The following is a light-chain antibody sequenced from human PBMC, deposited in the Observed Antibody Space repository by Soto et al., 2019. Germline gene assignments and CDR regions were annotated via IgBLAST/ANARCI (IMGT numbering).Light chain of an antibody. J-gene: IGKJ4*01. CDR1: QSILYSSTNKNS. CDR2: WAS. CDR3: QQYYTTPLT. Sequence: DIVMTQSPDSLAVSLGERATINCKSRQSILYSSTNKNSLAWYQQRPGQPPKLLIYWASIRESGVPDRFSGSGSGTDFTLTISSLQAEDVAVYYCQQYYTTPLTFGGGTKVEIK. V-gene: IGKV4-1*01.